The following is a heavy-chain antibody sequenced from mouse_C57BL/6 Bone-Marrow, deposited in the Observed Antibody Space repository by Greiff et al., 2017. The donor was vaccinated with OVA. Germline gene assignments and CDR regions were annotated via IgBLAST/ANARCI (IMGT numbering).Heavy chain of an antibody. D-gene: IGHD2-10*02. V-gene: IGHV5-4*01. Sequence: EVKLVESGGGLVKPGGSLKLSCAASGFTFSSYAMSWVRQTPEKRLEWVATISDGGSYTYYPDNVKGRFTISRDNAKNKLYLQMSHLKSEDTAMYYCARDWSIFAYWGQGTLVTVSA. CDR1: GFTFSSYA. CDR2: ISDGGSYT. CDR3: ARDWSIFAY. J-gene: IGHJ3*01.